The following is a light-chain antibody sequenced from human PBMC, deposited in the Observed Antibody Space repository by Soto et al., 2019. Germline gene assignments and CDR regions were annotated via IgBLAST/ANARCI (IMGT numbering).Light chain of an antibody. CDR1: QSVTNRY. V-gene: IGKV3-20*01. CDR2: DTF. J-gene: IGKJ4*01. CDR3: QQYGGSAT. Sequence: EVVLTQSPGTLSLSPGERATLSCRASQSVTNRYVAWYQQKPGQAPRLLIYDTFSRATGIPDRFSGSGSGTDFTLTIGRLESEDFAVYHCQQYGGSATFGGGTKVDIK.